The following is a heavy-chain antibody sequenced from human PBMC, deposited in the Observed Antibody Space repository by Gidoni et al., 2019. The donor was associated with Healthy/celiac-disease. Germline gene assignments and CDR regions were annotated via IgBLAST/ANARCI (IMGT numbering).Heavy chain of an antibody. CDR3: ARQLRGIAARPFDY. V-gene: IGHV4-39*01. CDR2: IYYSGST. Sequence: QLQLQESGPGLVKPSETLSLTCTVSGGSISSSSYYWGWIRQPPGKGLEWIGSIYYSGSTYYNPSLKSRVTISVDTSKNQFSLKLSSVTAADTAVYYCARQLRGIAARPFDYWGQGTLVTVSS. CDR1: GGSISSSSYY. J-gene: IGHJ4*02. D-gene: IGHD6-6*01.